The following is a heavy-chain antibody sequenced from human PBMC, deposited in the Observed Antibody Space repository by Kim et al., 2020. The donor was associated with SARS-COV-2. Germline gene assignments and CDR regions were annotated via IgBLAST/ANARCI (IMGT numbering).Heavy chain of an antibody. V-gene: IGHV4-39*01. CDR1: GGSISSSSYY. CDR3: ATSLGAAGY. CDR2: IYYSGST. D-gene: IGHD3-16*01. Sequence: SETLSLTCTVSGGSISSSSYYWGWIRQPPGKGLEWIGSIYYSGSTYYNPSLKSRVTISVDTSKNQFSLKLRSVTAADTAVYYCATSLGAAGYWGQGTLVTVSS. J-gene: IGHJ4*02.